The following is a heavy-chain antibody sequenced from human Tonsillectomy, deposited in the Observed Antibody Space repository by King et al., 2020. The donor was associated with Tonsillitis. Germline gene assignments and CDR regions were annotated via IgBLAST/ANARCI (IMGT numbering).Heavy chain of an antibody. CDR2: INHSGST. D-gene: IGHD2-21*02. CDR3: ALTLAYCGGDCYSLNYFDY. J-gene: IGHJ4*02. Sequence: VQLQQWGAGLLKPSETLSLTCAVYGGSFSGYYWSWIRQPPGKGLEWIGEINHSGSTNYNPSLKSRVTISVDTSKNQFYLKLSSVTAADTAVYYCALTLAYCGGDCYSLNYFDYWGQGTLVTVSS. CDR1: GGSFSGYY. V-gene: IGHV4-34*01.